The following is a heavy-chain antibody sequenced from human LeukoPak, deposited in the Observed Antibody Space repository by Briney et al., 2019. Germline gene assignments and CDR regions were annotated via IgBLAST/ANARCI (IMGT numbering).Heavy chain of an antibody. D-gene: IGHD3-22*01. CDR2: ISVSATNT. J-gene: IGHJ1*01. Sequence: SGGSLRLSCAASGFTFSSFDMTWVRQAPGKGLEWVSTISVSATNTYYADSVKGRFTISRDNSKNTLYLQTNSLRADDTAVYYCATITSMRVVLISWGQGTLVTVSS. CDR1: GFTFSSFD. V-gene: IGHV3-23*01. CDR3: ATITSMRVVLIS.